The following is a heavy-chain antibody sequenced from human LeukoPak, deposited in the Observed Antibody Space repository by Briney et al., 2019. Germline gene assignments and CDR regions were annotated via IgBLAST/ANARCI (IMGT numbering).Heavy chain of an antibody. CDR2: ISYDGTNK. Sequence: GGSLRLSCAASGFTFSSYGMHWVRQAPGKGLEWVAIISYDGTNKYYGDSVKGRFTISRDNSKNTLYLQMSSLRVEDTAVYYCAKDTDYGDHTVDYWGQGTLVTVSS. CDR1: GFTFSSYG. D-gene: IGHD4-17*01. CDR3: AKDTDYGDHTVDY. J-gene: IGHJ4*02. V-gene: IGHV3-30*18.